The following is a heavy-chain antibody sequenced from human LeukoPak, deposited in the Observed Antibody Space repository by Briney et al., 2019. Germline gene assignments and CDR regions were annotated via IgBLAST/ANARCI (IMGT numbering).Heavy chain of an antibody. CDR3: AAHPSWIQLSRAEYYFDY. CDR2: INPNSGDT. V-gene: IGHV1-2*02. Sequence: ASVKVSFKASGFTFIGYYIHWVRQAPGQGLEWMGWINPNSGDTNYAQKFQGTNYAQKFQERVTITRDMSTSTAYMELSSLRSEDTAVYYCAAHPSWIQLSRAEYYFDYWGQGTLGTVSS. D-gene: IGHD5-18*01. CDR1: GFTFIGYY. J-gene: IGHJ4*02.